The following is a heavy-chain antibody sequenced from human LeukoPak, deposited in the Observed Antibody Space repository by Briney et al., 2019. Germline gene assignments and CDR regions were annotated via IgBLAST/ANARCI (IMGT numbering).Heavy chain of an antibody. V-gene: IGHV1-69*13. Sequence: SVKVSCKASGGTFSSYAISWVRQAPGQGPEWMGGIIPIFGTANYAQKFQGRVTITADESTSTAYMELSSLRSEDTAVYYCASQPRTSQWLRFNYWGQGTLVTVSS. D-gene: IGHD5-12*01. CDR3: ASQPRTSQWLRFNY. CDR2: IIPIFGTA. J-gene: IGHJ4*02. CDR1: GGTFSSYA.